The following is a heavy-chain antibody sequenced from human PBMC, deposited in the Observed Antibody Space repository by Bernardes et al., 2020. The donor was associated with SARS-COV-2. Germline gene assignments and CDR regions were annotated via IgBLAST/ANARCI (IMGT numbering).Heavy chain of an antibody. Sequence: SVKVSCKASGGTFSSYAISWVRQAPGQGLEWMGRIIPILGIANYAQKFQGRVTITADKSTSTAYMELSSLRSEDTAVYYCARSANVEGYGMDVWGQGTTVTVSS. J-gene: IGHJ6*02. CDR2: IIPILGIA. CDR3: ARSANVEGYGMDV. CDR1: GGTFSSYA. V-gene: IGHV1-69*04. D-gene: IGHD2-15*01.